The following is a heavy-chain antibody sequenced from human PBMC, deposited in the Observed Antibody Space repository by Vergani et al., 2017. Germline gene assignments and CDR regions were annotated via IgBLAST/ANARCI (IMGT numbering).Heavy chain of an antibody. CDR3: ANGWLRILGRVY. V-gene: IGHV3-23*01. CDR2: ISGSGGST. CDR1: GFTFSSYA. Sequence: EVQLLESGGGLVQPGGSLRLSCAASGFTFSSYAMSWFRQAPGKGLEWFSAISGSGGSTYYADSVKGRFTISRDNSKNTLYLQMNSLRAEDTAVYYCANGWLRILGRVYWGQGTLVTVSS. J-gene: IGHJ4*02. D-gene: IGHD5-12*01.